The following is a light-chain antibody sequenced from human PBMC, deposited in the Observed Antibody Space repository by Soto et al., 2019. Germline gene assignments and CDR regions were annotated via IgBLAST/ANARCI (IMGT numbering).Light chain of an antibody. Sequence: QSVLTQPASVSGSPGQSITISCSGTSSDIGDYDYVSWYQQHPGKAPKLVIFEVSARPSGISNRFSGSKSGNTASLTISGLQAEDEADYYCSSYTISTLFVFGTGTKVTVL. CDR3: SSYTISTLFV. CDR1: SSDIGDYDY. CDR2: EVS. J-gene: IGLJ1*01. V-gene: IGLV2-14*01.